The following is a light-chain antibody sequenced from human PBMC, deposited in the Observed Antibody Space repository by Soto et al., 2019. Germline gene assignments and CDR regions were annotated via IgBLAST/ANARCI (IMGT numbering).Light chain of an antibody. CDR3: QQYNNRPPWT. CDR1: QTIDTN. CDR2: GAS. J-gene: IGKJ1*01. Sequence: EIVMTQSPGTLSVSPGERATLSCRASQTIDTNLAWYQQKPGQAPRLLIFGASTRATGIPARFSGSGSGTEFSLTITSLQSEDFALYYCQQYNNRPPWTFGQGTKVDNK. V-gene: IGKV3-15*01.